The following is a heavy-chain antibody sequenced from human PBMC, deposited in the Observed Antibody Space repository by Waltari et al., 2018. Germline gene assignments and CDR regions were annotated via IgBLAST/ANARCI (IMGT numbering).Heavy chain of an antibody. Sequence: QVQLQESGPGLVKPSETLSLTCTVSGGFISSYFCSWIRQHAGKGLEWIGRIYTSGSTNYNPSLKSRVTMSVDTSKNQFSLKLSSVTAADTVVYYCARVAGYSSGWYHYYYGMDVWGQGTTVTVSS. CDR3: ARVAGYSSGWYHYYYGMDV. CDR1: GGFISSYF. J-gene: IGHJ6*02. V-gene: IGHV4-4*07. CDR2: IYTSGST. D-gene: IGHD6-19*01.